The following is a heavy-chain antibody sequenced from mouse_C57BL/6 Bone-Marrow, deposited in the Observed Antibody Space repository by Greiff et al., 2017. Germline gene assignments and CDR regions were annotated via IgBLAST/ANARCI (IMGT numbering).Heavy chain of an antibody. Sequence: VQLVESGAELVKPGASVKMSCKASGYTFTTYPIEWMKQNHGKSLEWIGNFHPYNDDTKYNEKFKGKATLTVEKSSSTVYLELSRLTSDDSAVYYCARRNYGSSLYFDYWGQGTTLTVSS. D-gene: IGHD1-1*01. CDR3: ARRNYGSSLYFDY. CDR1: GYTFTTYP. V-gene: IGHV1-47*01. CDR2: FHPYNDDT. J-gene: IGHJ2*01.